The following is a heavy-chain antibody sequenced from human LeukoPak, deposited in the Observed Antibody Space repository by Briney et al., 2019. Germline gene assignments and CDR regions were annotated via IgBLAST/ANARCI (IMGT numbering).Heavy chain of an antibody. D-gene: IGHD5-12*01. CDR1: GDTFNNYA. J-gene: IGHJ4*02. Sequence: GSSVKVSCKASGDTFNNYAITWVRQAPGQGLEWMGQIIPIFRTVNYAQKFQGRVTITTDEFTNTAYMELNSLRSDDTAVYYCARDGGYSGHGWDFWGQGTLVTVSS. CDR2: IIPIFRTV. V-gene: IGHV1-69*05. CDR3: ARDGGYSGHGWDF.